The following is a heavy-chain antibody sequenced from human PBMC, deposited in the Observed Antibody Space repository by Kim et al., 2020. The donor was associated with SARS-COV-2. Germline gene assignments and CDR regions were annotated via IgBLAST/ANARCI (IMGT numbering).Heavy chain of an antibody. V-gene: IGHV1-69*13. CDR2: IIPIFGTA. CDR3: ARAVVIYCSGGSCRYNWFDP. J-gene: IGHJ5*02. Sequence: SVKVSCKASGGTFSSYAISWVRQAPGQGLEWMGGIIPIFGTANYAQKFQGRVTITADESTSTAYMELSSLRSEETAVYYCARAVVIYCSGGSCRYNWFDPWGQGTLVTVSS. CDR1: GGTFSSYA. D-gene: IGHD2-15*01.